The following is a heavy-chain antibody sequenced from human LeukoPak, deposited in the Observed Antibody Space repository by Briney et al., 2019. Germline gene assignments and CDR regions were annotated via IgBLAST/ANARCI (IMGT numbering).Heavy chain of an antibody. CDR3: AKSGCSSTSCYLRGYSYGSFDY. D-gene: IGHD2-2*01. CDR1: GFTFSSYA. V-gene: IGHV3-23*01. CDR2: FSGSGGST. Sequence: GGSLRLSCAASGFTFSSYAMSWVRQARGRGQEWVSAFSGSGGSTYYAASEKGRFIISSDNYNNTLYLQMNSLRAEDTAVYYCAKSGCSSTSCYLRGYSYGSFDYWGQGTLVTVSS. J-gene: IGHJ4*02.